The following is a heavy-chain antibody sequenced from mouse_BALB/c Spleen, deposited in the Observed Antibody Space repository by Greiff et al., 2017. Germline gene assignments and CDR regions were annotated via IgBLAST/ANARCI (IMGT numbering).Heavy chain of an antibody. V-gene: IGHV2-3*01. CDR2: YWGDGST. D-gene: IGHD1-1*01. CDR1: GFSLTSYG. J-gene: IGHJ3*01. Sequence: QVQLKESGPGLVAPSQSLSIPSTVSGFSLTSYGLSWVRQPPGKGLEGLGVYWGDGSTNYHSALISRLSISKDNSKSQVFLKLNSLQTDDTATYYCAKEVLRFWFAYWGQGTLVTVSA. CDR3: AKEVLRFWFAY.